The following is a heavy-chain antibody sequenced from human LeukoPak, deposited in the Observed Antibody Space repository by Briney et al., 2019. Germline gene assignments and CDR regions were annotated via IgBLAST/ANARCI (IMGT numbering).Heavy chain of an antibody. V-gene: IGHV1-69*13. CDR3: ARAQGPRTSYYYYYGMDV. CDR1: GGTFSSYA. D-gene: IGHD1-7*01. Sequence: SVKVSCKASGGTFSSYAISWVRQAPGQGLEWMGGIIPIFGTANYAQKFQGRVTITADESTSTAYMELSSLRSEDTAVYYCARAQGPRTSYYYYYGMDVWGQGTTVTVSS. CDR2: IIPIFGTA. J-gene: IGHJ6*02.